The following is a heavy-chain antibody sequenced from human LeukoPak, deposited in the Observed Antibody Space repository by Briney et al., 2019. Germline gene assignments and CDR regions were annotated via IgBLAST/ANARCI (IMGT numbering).Heavy chain of an antibody. CDR3: ASFSDF. V-gene: IGHV3-21*01. CDR2: ISSSSDYI. J-gene: IGHJ4*02. CDR1: GFTFNTYS. Sequence: GGSLRLSCAASGFTFNTYSMNWVRQAPGKGLEWVSSISSSSDYIYYADSVKGRFTISRDNAQNSLYLQMNSLRAEDTAVYYCASFSDFWGQGALVTVSA.